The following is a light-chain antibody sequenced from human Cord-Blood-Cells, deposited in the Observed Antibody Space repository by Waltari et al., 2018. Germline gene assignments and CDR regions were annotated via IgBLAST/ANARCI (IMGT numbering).Light chain of an antibody. V-gene: IGLV2-11*01. Sequence: QSALTQPRSVSGSPGQSVTISCTGTSSDVGGYNYVSWYQQHPGKAPKLMIYDVSKRPSGGPVRFSGSKSGNTASLTISGLQAEDEADYYCCSYAGSTWVFGGGTKLTVL. CDR1: SSDVGGYNY. CDR2: DVS. CDR3: CSYAGSTWV. J-gene: IGLJ2*01.